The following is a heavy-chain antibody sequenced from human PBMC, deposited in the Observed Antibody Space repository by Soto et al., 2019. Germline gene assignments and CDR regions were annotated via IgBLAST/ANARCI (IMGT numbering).Heavy chain of an antibody. CDR1: GGSISSGDYY. Sequence: QVQLQESGPGLVKPSQTLSLTYTVSGGSISSGDYYWSWIRQPPGKGLEWIGYIYYSGSTYYNPSLKNRITISVDTPKNQLSLKLSSVTAADTAVYYCARAFDDSSGYYGGLGYWGQGTLVTVSS. D-gene: IGHD3-22*01. V-gene: IGHV4-30-4*01. CDR3: ARAFDDSSGYYGGLGY. CDR2: IYYSGST. J-gene: IGHJ4*02.